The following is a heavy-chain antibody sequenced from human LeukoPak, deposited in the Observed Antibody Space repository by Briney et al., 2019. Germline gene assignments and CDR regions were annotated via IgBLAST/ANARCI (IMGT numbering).Heavy chain of an antibody. J-gene: IGHJ4*02. D-gene: IGHD6-13*01. Sequence: NPSETLSLTCTVSGGSISSSSYYWSWIRQPPGKGLEWIGEINHSGSTNYNPSLKSRVTISVDTSKNQFSLKLSSVTAADTAVYYCATKSIAAAGDYWGQGTLVTVSS. CDR3: ATKSIAAAGDY. CDR1: GGSISSSSYY. CDR2: INHSGST. V-gene: IGHV4-39*07.